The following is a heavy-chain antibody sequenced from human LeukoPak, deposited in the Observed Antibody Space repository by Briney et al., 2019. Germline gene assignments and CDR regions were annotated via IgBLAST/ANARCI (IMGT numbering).Heavy chain of an antibody. CDR1: GFTFSSSA. V-gene: IGHV3-30*04. CDR3: ARDYDSSGYYYYYYMDV. CDR2: ISYDGSNN. D-gene: IGHD3-22*01. J-gene: IGHJ6*03. Sequence: GGSLRLSCAAYGFTFSSSAMSWVRQAPGKGLEWVAVISYDGSNNYYADSVKGRFTISRDNSKNTLYLQMNSLRAEDTAVYYCARDYDSSGYYYYYYMDVWGKGTTVTVSS.